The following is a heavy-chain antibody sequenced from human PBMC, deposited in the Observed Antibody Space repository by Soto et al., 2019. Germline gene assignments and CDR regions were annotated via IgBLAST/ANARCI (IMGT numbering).Heavy chain of an antibody. J-gene: IGHJ1*01. CDR1: GGSVSINTYS. Sequence: QLQLQESGPGLVKPSETLSLTCTVSGGSVSINTYSWGWIRQSPVTGLQWIGSMYYSGSTYYNPSLRSRASISVDTSKNQHSLRLTSVTVADTATYYCARRGGTAGWGQGILVTVST. V-gene: IGHV4-39*01. CDR2: MYYSGST. D-gene: IGHD6-13*01. CDR3: ARRGGTAG.